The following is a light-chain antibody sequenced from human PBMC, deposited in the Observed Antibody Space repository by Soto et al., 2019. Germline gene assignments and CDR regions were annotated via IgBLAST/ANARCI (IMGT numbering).Light chain of an antibody. J-gene: IGLJ1*01. CDR1: ISNIGAGYD. Sequence: QAVVTQPPSVSGAPGQRVTISCTGSISNIGAGYDVHWYQQLPGTAPKLLIYGNSNRPSGVPDRFSGSKSGTSASLAVTGLQAEDEADYYCQSYDSSLRAFYVFGTGTKLTVL. CDR3: QSYDSSLRAFYV. CDR2: GNS. V-gene: IGLV1-40*01.